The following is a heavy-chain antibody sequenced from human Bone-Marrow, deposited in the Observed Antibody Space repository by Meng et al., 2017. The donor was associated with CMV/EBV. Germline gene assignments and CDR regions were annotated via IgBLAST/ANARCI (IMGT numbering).Heavy chain of an antibody. D-gene: IGHD6-25*01. V-gene: IGHV3-74*01. CDR3: TRTTSSGFDH. J-gene: IGHJ4*02. CDR2: IDSDGSNT. Sequence: CAASGFTFRNYWMHWVRQAPGKGLVWVSRIDSDGSNTTYAGSVKGRFSISRDNAKNMLYLQLNSLRVEDTAVYYCTRTTSSGFDHWGQGTLVTVSS. CDR1: GFTFRNYW.